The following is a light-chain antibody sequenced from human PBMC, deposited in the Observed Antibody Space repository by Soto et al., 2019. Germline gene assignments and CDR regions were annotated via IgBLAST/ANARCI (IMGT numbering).Light chain of an antibody. V-gene: IGKV3-20*01. CDR1: QSVSSSY. CDR2: GAS. Sequence: EIVLTQSPGTLSLSPGERATLSCRASQSVSSSYLAWYQQKPGQAPRLLIYGASIRATGIPDRFSGSGSGTDFNLTISRLGPEDFAVYYCQQYGSSPWTFGQGTKVEIK. J-gene: IGKJ1*01. CDR3: QQYGSSPWT.